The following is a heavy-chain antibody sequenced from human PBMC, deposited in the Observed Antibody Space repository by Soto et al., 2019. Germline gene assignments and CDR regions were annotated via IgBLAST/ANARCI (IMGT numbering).Heavy chain of an antibody. CDR1: GGSISSGDYY. CDR3: AASSDYVWGSYRSIDY. Sequence: QVQLQESGPGLVKPSQTLSLTCTVSGGSISSGDYYWSWIHQPPGKGLEWIGYIYYSGSTYYNPSLKSRVTLAVDTSKNRFSLKLSSVTAADTAVYYCAASSDYVWGSYRSIDYWGQGTLVTASS. V-gene: IGHV4-30-4*01. CDR2: IYYSGST. D-gene: IGHD3-16*02. J-gene: IGHJ4*02.